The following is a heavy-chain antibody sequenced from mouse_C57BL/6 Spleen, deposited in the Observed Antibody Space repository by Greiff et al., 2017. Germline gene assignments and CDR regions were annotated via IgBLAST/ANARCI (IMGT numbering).Heavy chain of an antibody. D-gene: IGHD1-1*01. Sequence: QVQLKQPGAELVKPGASVKLSCKASGYTFTSYWMHWVKQRPGRGLEWIGRIDPNSGGTKYNEKFKSKATLTVDKPSSTANMQLSSLTSEDSAVYYCARAGGSSYRNWDFDYWGQGTTLTVSS. CDR1: GYTFTSYW. CDR2: IDPNSGGT. V-gene: IGHV1-72*01. CDR3: ARAGGSSYRNWDFDY. J-gene: IGHJ2*01.